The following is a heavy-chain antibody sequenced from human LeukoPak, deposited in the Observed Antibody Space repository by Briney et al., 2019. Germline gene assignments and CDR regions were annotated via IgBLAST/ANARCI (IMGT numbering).Heavy chain of an antibody. CDR2: IYPGDSDT. V-gene: IGHV5-51*01. J-gene: IGHJ3*02. D-gene: IGHD1-1*01. CDR3: ARRLSGDAFDI. CDR1: GYTFTGYW. Sequence: GESLKISCGYTFTGYWIGWVRQMPGKGLEWMGIIYPGDSDTRYSPSFQGQVTISADRSISTTYLQWRSLKASDTAMYYCARRLSGDAFDIWGQGTMVTVSS.